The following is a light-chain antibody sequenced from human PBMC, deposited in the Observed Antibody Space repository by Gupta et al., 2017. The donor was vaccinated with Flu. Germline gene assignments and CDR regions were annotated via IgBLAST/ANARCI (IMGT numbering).Light chain of an antibody. Sequence: QSALTKPAFVSGSPGQSITLHCTGTSSDVGGYNYVSCYQQHPGKAPKLMIYEVSNRPSGVSNRFSGSKSGNTASLTISGLQAEDEADYYCSSYTSSSTLVFGGGTKLTVL. CDR2: EVS. V-gene: IGLV2-14*01. CDR1: SSDVGGYNY. J-gene: IGLJ2*01. CDR3: SSYTSSSTLV.